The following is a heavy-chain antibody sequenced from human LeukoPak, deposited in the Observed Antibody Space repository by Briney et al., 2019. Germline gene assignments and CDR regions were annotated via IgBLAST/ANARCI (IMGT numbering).Heavy chain of an antibody. CDR1: GFTFSSYG. D-gene: IGHD6-6*01. V-gene: IGHV3-30*18. CDR2: ISYDGSNK. CDR3: TKMVYSSSSEAFYYYYYGMDV. Sequence: GGSLRLSCAASGFTFSSYGMHWVRQAPGKGLEWVAVISYDGSNKYYADSVKGRFTISRDNSKNTLYLQMNSLRAEDTAVYYCTKMVYSSSSEAFYYYYYGMDVWGQGTTVTVSS. J-gene: IGHJ6*02.